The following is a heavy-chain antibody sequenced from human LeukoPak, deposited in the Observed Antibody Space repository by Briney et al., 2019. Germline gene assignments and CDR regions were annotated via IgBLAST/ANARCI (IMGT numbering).Heavy chain of an antibody. CDR1: GFTVSSNY. Sequence: GGSLRLSCAASGFTVSSNYLSWVRQAPGTGLEWVSVIYSGGSTYYADSVKGRFTISRDNSKTTLYLQMNSLRAEDTAVYYCARDFKKSFDYWGQGTLVTVSS. CDR2: IYSGGST. CDR3: ARDFKKSFDY. V-gene: IGHV3-53*01. J-gene: IGHJ4*02.